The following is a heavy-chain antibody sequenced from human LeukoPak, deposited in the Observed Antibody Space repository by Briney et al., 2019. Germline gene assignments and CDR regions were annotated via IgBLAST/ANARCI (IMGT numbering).Heavy chain of an antibody. Sequence: SETLSLTCTVSSGSISSYYWSWIRQPPGKGLEWLGYISYSGGTNYNPPLKGRVTISIDTSKNQFSLKLRSVTAADTAVYYCARESTNWFDPWGQGTLVTVSS. J-gene: IGHJ5*02. V-gene: IGHV4-59*01. CDR1: SGSISSYY. CDR3: ARESTNWFDP. CDR2: ISYSGGT.